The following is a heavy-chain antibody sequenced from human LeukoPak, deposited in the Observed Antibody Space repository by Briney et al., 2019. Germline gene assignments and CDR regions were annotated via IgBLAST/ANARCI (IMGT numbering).Heavy chain of an antibody. V-gene: IGHV4-34*01. J-gene: IGHJ3*02. D-gene: IGHD1-26*01. Sequence: SETLSLTCAVYGGSFSGYYWSWIRQPPGKGLEWIGEINHSGSTNYNPSLKSRVTISVDTSKNQFSLKLSSVTAADTAVYYCARAWIVGATRDAFDIWGQGTMVTVSS. CDR1: GGSFSGYY. CDR2: INHSGST. CDR3: ARAWIVGATRDAFDI.